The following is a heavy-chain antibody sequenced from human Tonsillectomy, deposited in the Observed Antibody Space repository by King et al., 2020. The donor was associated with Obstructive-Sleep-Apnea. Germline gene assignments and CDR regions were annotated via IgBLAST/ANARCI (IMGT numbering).Heavy chain of an antibody. CDR3: ARGDGVDY. CDR1: GFTFSYYA. Sequence: QLVQSGGGVVQPGRSLRLSCAASGFTFSYYAMHWVRQVPGKGLQWVAVISYDGCKKYYADSVKGRFTISRDSSKNMVYLQMNSLRAEDTAVFFCARGDGVDYWGQGTLVPVPS. J-gene: IGHJ4*02. D-gene: IGHD3-16*01. V-gene: IGHV3-30*04. CDR2: ISYDGCKK.